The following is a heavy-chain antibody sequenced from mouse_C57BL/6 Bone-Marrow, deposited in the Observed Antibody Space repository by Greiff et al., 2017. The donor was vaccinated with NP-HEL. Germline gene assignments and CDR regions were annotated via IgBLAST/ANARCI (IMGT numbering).Heavy chain of an antibody. CDR3: TYYYGSSYVEYYFDY. CDR2: IRLKSDNYAT. CDR1: GFTFSNYW. J-gene: IGHJ2*01. V-gene: IGHV6-3*01. D-gene: IGHD1-1*01. Sequence: EVQLVESGGGLVQPGGSMKLSCVASGFTFSNYWMNWVRQSPEKGLEWVAQIRLKSDNYATHYAESVKGRFTISRDDSKSSVYLQMNNLRAEDTGIYYCTYYYGSSYVEYYFDYWGQGTTLTVSS.